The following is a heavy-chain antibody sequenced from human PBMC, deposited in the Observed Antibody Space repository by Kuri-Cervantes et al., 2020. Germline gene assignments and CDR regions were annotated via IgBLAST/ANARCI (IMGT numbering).Heavy chain of an antibody. Sequence: SETLSLTCTVSGGSFSNYYWNFIRQPPGKGLEWIGYISYSGSTKYNPSLKSRVTISVDTSKNQFSLKLSSVTAADTAVYYCARNTDSSGYYGLSYWGQGTLVTVSS. CDR2: ISYSGST. CDR1: GGSFSNYY. CDR3: ARNTDSSGYYGLSY. V-gene: IGHV4-59*12. J-gene: IGHJ4*02. D-gene: IGHD3-22*01.